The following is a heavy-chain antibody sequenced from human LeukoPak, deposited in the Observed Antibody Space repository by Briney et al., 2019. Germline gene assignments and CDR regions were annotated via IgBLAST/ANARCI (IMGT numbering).Heavy chain of an antibody. CDR3: ARPPLTHTDAFDI. CDR1: GGTFSSYA. CDR2: IIPIFGTA. V-gene: IGHV1-69*13. Sequence: SVKVSCKASGGTFSSYAISWVRQAPGQGLEWMGGIIPIFGTANYAQKFQGRVTITADESTSTAYMELSSLRSEDTAVYYCARPPLTHTDAFDIWGQGTMVTVSS. D-gene: IGHD2-15*01. J-gene: IGHJ3*02.